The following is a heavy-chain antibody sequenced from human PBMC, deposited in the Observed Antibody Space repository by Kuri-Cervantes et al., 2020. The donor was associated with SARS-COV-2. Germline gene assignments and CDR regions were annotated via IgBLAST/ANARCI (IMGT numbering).Heavy chain of an antibody. J-gene: IGHJ4*02. CDR2: INAGNSNT. V-gene: IGHV1-3*01. CDR3: ARDTFANWDTLDY. D-gene: IGHD1-1*01. Sequence: ASVKVSCKAPGYTFNNYAMHWVRQAPGQRLEWMGWINAGNSNTKYSQKFQGRVTITRDTSASTAYMELGSLRSEDTAVYYCARDTFANWDTLDYWGQGTRVTCAS. CDR1: GYTFNNYA.